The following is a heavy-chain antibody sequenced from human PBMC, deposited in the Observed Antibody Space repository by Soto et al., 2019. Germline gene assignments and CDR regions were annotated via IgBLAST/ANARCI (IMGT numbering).Heavy chain of an antibody. Sequence: QVQLQQWGAGLLKPSETLSLTCAVYGGSFSGYYWSWIRQPPGKGLEWIGEINHSGSTNYNPSLKSRVTISVDTSKNQFSLKLSSVTAADTAVYYCARAPSTVVPAPDYGGQGTLVTVSS. D-gene: IGHD2-2*01. CDR2: INHSGST. J-gene: IGHJ4*02. V-gene: IGHV4-34*01. CDR3: ARAPSTVVPAPDY. CDR1: GGSFSGYY.